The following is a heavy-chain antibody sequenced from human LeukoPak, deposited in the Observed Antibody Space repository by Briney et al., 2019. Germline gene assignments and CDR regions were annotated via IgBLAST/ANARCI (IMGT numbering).Heavy chain of an antibody. J-gene: IGHJ4*02. CDR3: VREGVGFTGYTYYFDK. Sequence: GGSLRLSCAASGFTFSNYGMNWVRQAPGKGLEHVATISSNSGATHTADSVKGRFTMSRENSKNTLSFQMSSLRVEDTAVYYCVREGVGFTGYTYYFDKWGQGTRVTVSS. CDR1: GFTFSNYG. V-gene: IGHV3-64*05. CDR2: ISSNSGAT. D-gene: IGHD5-24*01.